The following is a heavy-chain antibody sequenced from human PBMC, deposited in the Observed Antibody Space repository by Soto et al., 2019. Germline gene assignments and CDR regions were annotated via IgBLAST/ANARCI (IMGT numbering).Heavy chain of an antibody. V-gene: IGHV1-2*02. D-gene: IGHD3-22*01. CDR2: IHPNSGDT. CDR1: YF. J-gene: IGHJ4*02. Sequence: YFMHWVRQAPGQWLEWMGWIHPNSGDTKYAEKFQCRVTMTRDTSTSTAYMELSRLRSDDTAVYYCARVKNYYDSSGPFDYWGQGTLVTVSS. CDR3: ARVKNYYDSSGPFDY.